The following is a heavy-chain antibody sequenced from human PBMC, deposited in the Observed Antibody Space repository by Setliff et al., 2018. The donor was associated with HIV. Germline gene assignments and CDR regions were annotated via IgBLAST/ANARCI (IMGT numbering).Heavy chain of an antibody. V-gene: IGHV4-59*01. D-gene: IGHD5-18*01. J-gene: IGHJ4*02. CDR3: ARAGSYGWDY. CDR2: IYYSGST. CDR1: GGSISSFY. Sequence: SETLSLTCTVSGGSISSFYRTWLRQPPGKGLEWIGYIYYSGSTNYNPSLKSRLTISVDTSKNQVSLKLSSVTAADTAVYYCARAGSYGWDYWGQGTLVTVSS.